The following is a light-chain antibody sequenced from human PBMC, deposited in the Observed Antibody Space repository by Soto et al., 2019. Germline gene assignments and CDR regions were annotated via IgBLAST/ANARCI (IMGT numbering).Light chain of an antibody. V-gene: IGLV2-14*01. CDR1: SSDVGGYDY. Sequence: QSALTQPASVSGSPGQSIAISCTGTSSDVGGYDYVSWYQQQPDKAPKLMIYEVTKRPSGVSNRFSGSKSGNTASLTISGLQAEDEAAYYCSSHPSGSTRVFGTGTKLTVL. J-gene: IGLJ1*01. CDR3: SSHPSGSTRV. CDR2: EVT.